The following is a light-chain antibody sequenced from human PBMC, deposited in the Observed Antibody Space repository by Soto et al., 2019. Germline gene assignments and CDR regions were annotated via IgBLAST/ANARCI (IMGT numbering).Light chain of an antibody. Sequence: QSVLTQPPSASGTPGQRVTISCSGGSYNVGKNLVYWYQQRPGTAPKLIIFKNNKRPSGVPDRFSGSNSGSSASLAISGLRSEDEADYFCAAWDDSLSAWVFGGGTEVTVL. J-gene: IGLJ3*02. V-gene: IGLV1-47*01. CDR3: AAWDDSLSAWV. CDR1: SYNVGKNL. CDR2: KNN.